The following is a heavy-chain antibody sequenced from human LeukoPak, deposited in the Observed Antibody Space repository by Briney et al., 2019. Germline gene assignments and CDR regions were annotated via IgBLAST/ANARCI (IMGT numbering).Heavy chain of an antibody. CDR3: ARGRNSGYYSGEETRYYFYYMDV. CDR2: MNPNSGNA. Sequence: ASVKVSCEASGYTFIGSDINWVRQAPGQGLEWMGWMNPNSGNAAYAQKFQGRVTMTRETSISTAYMELTSLRSDDTAVYYCARGRNSGYYSGEETRYYFYYMDVWGKGTTVTVSS. J-gene: IGHJ6*03. D-gene: IGHD3-22*01. CDR1: GYTFIGSD. V-gene: IGHV1-8*02.